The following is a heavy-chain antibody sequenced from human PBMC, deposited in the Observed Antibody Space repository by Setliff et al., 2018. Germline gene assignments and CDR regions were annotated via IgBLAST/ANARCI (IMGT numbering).Heavy chain of an antibody. J-gene: IGHJ6*03. D-gene: IGHD6-19*01. CDR1: GGSISSGDYY. CDR2: IIHSGST. Sequence: SETLSLTCTVSGGSISSGDYYWSWIRQPPGKRLEWIGEIIHSGSTNYNPSLKSRVTISMDTSKNQFSLKLNSVTAADMAAYYCAREQWLDPPGYYYVDVWAKGTTVTVSS. V-gene: IGHV4-39*07. CDR3: AREQWLDPPGYYYVDV.